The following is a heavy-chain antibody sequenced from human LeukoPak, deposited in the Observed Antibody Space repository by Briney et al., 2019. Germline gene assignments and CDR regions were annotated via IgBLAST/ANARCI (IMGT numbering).Heavy chain of an antibody. CDR1: GYSFTSYW. V-gene: IGHV5-51*01. CDR2: IYPGDSDT. D-gene: IGHD2-2*01. Sequence: GESLKISCKGSGYSFTSYWIGWVRQMPGKGLEWMGIIYPGDSDTRYSPSFQGQVTISAHKSISAAYLQWSSLKASDTAMYYCARRYCTGTSCLDTWGQGTMVTVSS. J-gene: IGHJ3*02. CDR3: ARRYCTGTSCLDT.